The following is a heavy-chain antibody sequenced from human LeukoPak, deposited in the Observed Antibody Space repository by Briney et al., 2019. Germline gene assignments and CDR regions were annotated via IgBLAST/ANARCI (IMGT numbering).Heavy chain of an antibody. V-gene: IGHV3-15*01. CDR1: GFTFSNAW. D-gene: IGHD3-16*02. Sequence: GGSLRLSCAASGFTFSNAWMSWVRQAPGKGLEWVGRIKSKTDGGTTDYAAPVKGGFTISRDDSKNTLYLQMNSLKTEDTAVYYCTSTTYDYVWGSYQVDAFDIWGQGTMVTVSS. CDR2: IKSKTDGGTT. J-gene: IGHJ3*02. CDR3: TSTTYDYVWGSYQVDAFDI.